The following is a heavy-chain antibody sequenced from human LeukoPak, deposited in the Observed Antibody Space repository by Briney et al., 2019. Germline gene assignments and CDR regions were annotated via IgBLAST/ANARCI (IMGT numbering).Heavy chain of an antibody. J-gene: IGHJ4*02. Sequence: GGSPRLSCAASGFTFSSYWMHWVRQAPGKGLVWVSRINSDGSSTTYADSVKGRFTISRDNAENTLYLQMNSLRAEDTAMYYCVRQYSYDSSGYYPWDYWGQGTLVTVSS. CDR1: GFTFSSYW. CDR2: INSDGSST. V-gene: IGHV3-74*01. D-gene: IGHD3-22*01. CDR3: VRQYSYDSSGYYPWDY.